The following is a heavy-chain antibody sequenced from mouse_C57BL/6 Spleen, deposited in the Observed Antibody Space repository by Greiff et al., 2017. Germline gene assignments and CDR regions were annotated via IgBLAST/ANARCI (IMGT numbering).Heavy chain of an antibody. D-gene: IGHD2-1*01. CDR2: IDPNSGGT. J-gene: IGHJ3*01. V-gene: IGHV1-72*01. Sequence: QVQLQQPGAELVKPGASVKLSCKASGYTFTSYWMHWVKQRPGRGLEWIGRIDPNSGGTKYNEKFKSKATLTVDKPSSTAYMQLSGLTSEDSAVYYCASADRNYLFAYWGQGTLVTVSA. CDR1: GYTFTSYW. CDR3: ASADRNYLFAY.